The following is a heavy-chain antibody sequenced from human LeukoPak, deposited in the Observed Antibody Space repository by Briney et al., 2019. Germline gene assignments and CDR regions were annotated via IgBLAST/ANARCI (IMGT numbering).Heavy chain of an antibody. CDR3: VRSDNSNYLFDY. CDR2: IYSNGNT. Sequence: PGRSLRLSCAASGFIVSSDYMSWVRQAPGKGLERVSVIYSNGNTYYADSVKGRFTISRDNSKKTLYLQMNSLRAEDTAVYYCVRSDNSNYLFDYWGQGTLVTVSS. D-gene: IGHD1-7*01. V-gene: IGHV3-53*01. CDR1: GFIVSSDY. J-gene: IGHJ4*02.